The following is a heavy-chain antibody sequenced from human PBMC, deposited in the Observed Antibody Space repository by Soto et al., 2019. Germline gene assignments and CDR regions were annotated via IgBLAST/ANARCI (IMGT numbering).Heavy chain of an antibody. CDR1: GFTVSSNY. CDR2: IYSGGST. J-gene: IGHJ6*03. V-gene: IGHV3-53*04. Sequence: GGSLRLSCAASGFTVSSNYMSWVRQAPGKGLEWVSVIYSGGSTYYADSVKGRFTISRHNSKNTLYLQMNSLRSEDTAVYYCASGDSSSSGPVGYYYYYMDVWGKGTTVTVSS. D-gene: IGHD6-6*01. CDR3: ASGDSSSSGPVGYYYYYMDV.